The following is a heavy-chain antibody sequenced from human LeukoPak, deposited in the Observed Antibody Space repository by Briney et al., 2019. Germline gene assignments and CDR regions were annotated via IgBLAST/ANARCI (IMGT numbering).Heavy chain of an antibody. V-gene: IGHV3-23*01. CDR3: GKDRSSYGNDGLHYFDS. D-gene: IGHD3-16*01. J-gene: IGHJ4*02. CDR1: GFMFTSYA. Sequence: GGSLRLSCEASGFMFTSYAMSWVRQAPGQGLEWVSAIYGNGDKAYYADSVKGRFIVSRDKSRNTLYLEMNSLRGEDTAVYYCGKDRSSYGNDGLHYFDSWGQGSLVTVSS. CDR2: IYGNGDKA.